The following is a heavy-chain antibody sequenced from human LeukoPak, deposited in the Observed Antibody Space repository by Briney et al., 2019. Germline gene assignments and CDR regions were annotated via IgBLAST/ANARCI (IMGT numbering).Heavy chain of an antibody. CDR2: IYYSGST. V-gene: IGHV4-59*08. Sequence: PSETLSLTCTVSGGSISSYYWSWIRQPPGKGLEWIGYIYYSGSTNYNPSLKSRVTISVDTSKNQFSLKLSSVTAADTAVYYCARLGVSRELLAIDYWGQGTLVTVSS. J-gene: IGHJ4*02. CDR1: GGSISSYY. D-gene: IGHD1-26*01. CDR3: ARLGVSRELLAIDY.